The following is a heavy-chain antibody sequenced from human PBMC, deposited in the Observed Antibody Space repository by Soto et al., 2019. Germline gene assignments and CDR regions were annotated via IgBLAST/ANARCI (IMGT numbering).Heavy chain of an antibody. J-gene: IGHJ4*02. CDR2: ISGSGGST. Sequence: GGSLRLSCAASGFTFSSYAMSWVRQAPGKGLEWVSAISGSGGSTYYADSVKGRFNISRDNSENTLYLQMNSLRAEDAAVDYCAKGPGYYDFWSGYYYFDYWGQGTLVTVSS. CDR1: GFTFSSYA. CDR3: AKGPGYYDFWSGYYYFDY. D-gene: IGHD3-3*01. V-gene: IGHV3-23*01.